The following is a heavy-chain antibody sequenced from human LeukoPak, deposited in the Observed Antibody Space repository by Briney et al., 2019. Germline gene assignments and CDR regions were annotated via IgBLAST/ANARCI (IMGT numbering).Heavy chain of an antibody. Sequence: GGSLRLSCAASGFSFRSYSMHWVRQAPGKGLEWVAVIWYDGSNKYYADSVKGRFTISRDNSKNTLYLQMNSLRAEDTAVYYCARDYVAYDSSGYPPFVDYWGQGTLVTVSS. CDR3: ARDYVAYDSSGYPPFVDY. D-gene: IGHD3-22*01. CDR1: GFSFRSYS. V-gene: IGHV3-33*08. J-gene: IGHJ4*02. CDR2: IWYDGSNK.